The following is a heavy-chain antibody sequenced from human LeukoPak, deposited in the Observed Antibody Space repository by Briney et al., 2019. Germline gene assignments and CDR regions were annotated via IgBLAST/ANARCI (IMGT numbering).Heavy chain of an antibody. D-gene: IGHD6-13*01. CDR3: ASILSSSADSPYGMDV. CDR2: INPSGGST. CDR1: GYTFTSYY. Sequence: ASVKVSCKASGYTFTSYYMHWVRQAPGQGLEWMGIINPSGGSTSYAQKFQGRVTMTRDTSTSTVYMELSSLRSEDTAVYYCASILSSSADSPYGMDVWGQGTTVTVSS. V-gene: IGHV1-46*01. J-gene: IGHJ6*02.